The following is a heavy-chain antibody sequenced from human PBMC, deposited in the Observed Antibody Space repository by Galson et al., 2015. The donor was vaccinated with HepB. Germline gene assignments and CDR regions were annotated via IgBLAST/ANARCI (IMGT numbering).Heavy chain of an antibody. CDR1: GYSFTTYW. J-gene: IGHJ3*01. CDR2: IYPVDSNT. CDR3: ARGYCSGTICYYDAFDL. Sequence: QSGAEVKKPGESLWISCKASGYSFTTYWIGWVRQLPGKGLEWMGIIYPVDSNTRNSPSFPGQVTISADKSISTSYLRWSSLKASDTAIYYCARGYCSGTICYYDAFDLWGQGTVVTVSS. V-gene: IGHV5-51*03. D-gene: IGHD2-2*01.